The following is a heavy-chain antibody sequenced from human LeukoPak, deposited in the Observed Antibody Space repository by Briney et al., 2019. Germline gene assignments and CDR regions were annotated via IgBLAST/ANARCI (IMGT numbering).Heavy chain of an antibody. CDR2: ISGSGGST. V-gene: IGHV3-23*01. Sequence: PGGSLRLSCAASGFTFSSCAMSWVRQAPGKGLEWVSAISGSGGSTYYADSVKGRFTISRDNSKNTLYLQMNSLRAEDTAVYYCAKPSPGTGDILTGYLSYWGQGTLVTVSS. D-gene: IGHD3-9*01. CDR3: AKPSPGTGDILTGYLSY. CDR1: GFTFSSCA. J-gene: IGHJ4*02.